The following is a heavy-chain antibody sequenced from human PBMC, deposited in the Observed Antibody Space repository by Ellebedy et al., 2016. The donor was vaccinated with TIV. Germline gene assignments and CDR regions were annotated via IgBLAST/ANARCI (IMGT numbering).Heavy chain of an antibody. V-gene: IGHV1-18*04. CDR2: ISVKNGET. CDR1: GYSFTSFG. Sequence: AASVKVSCKASGYSFTSFGISWVRHAPGQGLEWMGWISVKNGETNYVEKLQGRVTMTTDTSTSTAYMELRSLRSDDTAMYYCARGDSSSYYWYYFDYWGQGTLVTVSS. J-gene: IGHJ4*02. CDR3: ARGDSSSYYWYYFDY. D-gene: IGHD6-13*01.